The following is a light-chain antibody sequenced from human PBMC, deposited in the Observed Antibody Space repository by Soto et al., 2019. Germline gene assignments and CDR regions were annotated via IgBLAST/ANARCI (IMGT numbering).Light chain of an antibody. CDR2: AAS. CDR1: QSVSSAY. Sequence: IVLTQSPGTLSLSPGERAILSCRASQSVSSAYLAWYQQKAGQGPRLLLYAASKRATGIPDRFSGSGSGTDFTLTISRLEPEDFAVYYCQKYGTSWTFGKGTKVEVK. CDR3: QKYGTSWT. J-gene: IGKJ1*01. V-gene: IGKV3-20*01.